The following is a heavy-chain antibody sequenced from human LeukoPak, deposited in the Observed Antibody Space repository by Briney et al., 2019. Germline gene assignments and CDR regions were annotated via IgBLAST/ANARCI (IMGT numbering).Heavy chain of an antibody. J-gene: IGHJ5*02. Sequence: SETPSLTCTVSGSSISTYYWNWIRQPAGKGLQWIGRISASGSTSGSTNYNPSLKSRVTMSVDTSKNQFSLKLYSVNAADTAIYYCARATGYYDTSSYNHWGQGTLVTVSS. CDR1: GSSISTYY. V-gene: IGHV4-4*07. D-gene: IGHD3-22*01. CDR2: ISASGSTSGST. CDR3: ARATGYYDTSSYNH.